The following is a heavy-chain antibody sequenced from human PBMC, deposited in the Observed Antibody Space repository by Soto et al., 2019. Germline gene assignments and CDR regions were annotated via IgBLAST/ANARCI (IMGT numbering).Heavy chain of an antibody. Sequence: GGSLRLSCAASGFTFSSYWMSWVRQAPGKGLEWVANIKQDGSEKYYVDSVKGRFTISRDNAKNSLYLQMNSLRAEDTAVYYCARDRGYDFWSGYPPPMDVWGKGTTVTVSS. CDR2: IKQDGSEK. V-gene: IGHV3-7*01. CDR1: GFTFSSYW. D-gene: IGHD3-3*01. CDR3: ARDRGYDFWSGYPPPMDV. J-gene: IGHJ6*04.